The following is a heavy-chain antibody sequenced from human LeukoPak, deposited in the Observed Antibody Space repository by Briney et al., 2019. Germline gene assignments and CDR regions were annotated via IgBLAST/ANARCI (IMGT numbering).Heavy chain of an antibody. V-gene: IGHV1-69*13. J-gene: IGHJ4*02. D-gene: IGHD3-3*01. CDR2: IIPIFGTA. CDR3: ARASDYDFWSGYFDY. CDR1: GGTFSSYA. Sequence: ASAKVSCKASGGTFSSYAISWVRQAPGQGLEWMGGIIPIFGTANYAQKFQGRVTITADESTSTAYMELSSLRSEDTAVYYCARASDYDFWSGYFDYWGQGTLVTVSS.